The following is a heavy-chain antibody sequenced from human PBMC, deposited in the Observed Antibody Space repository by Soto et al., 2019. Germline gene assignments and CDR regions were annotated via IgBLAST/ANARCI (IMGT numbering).Heavy chain of an antibody. CDR1: GFTFSSYA. V-gene: IGHV3-23*01. CDR2: ISGSGGST. D-gene: IGHD4-17*01. Sequence: PGGSLRLSCAASGFTFSSYAMSWVRQAPGKGLEWVSAISGSGGSTYYADSVKGRFTISRDNSKNTLYLQMNSLRAEDTAVYYCAKREPYGDYIYYYYTDVWGKGTTVTSP. CDR3: AKREPYGDYIYYYYTDV. J-gene: IGHJ6*03.